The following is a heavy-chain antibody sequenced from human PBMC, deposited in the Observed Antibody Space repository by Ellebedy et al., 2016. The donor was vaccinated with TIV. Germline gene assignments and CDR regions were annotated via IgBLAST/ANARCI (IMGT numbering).Heavy chain of an antibody. CDR2: ISSSSSYI. D-gene: IGHD4-17*01. CDR3: ARDSRVTTSYYYYAMDV. Sequence: GGSLRLSCAASGFTFSSYSMNWVRQAPGKGLEWVSSISSSSSYIYYADSVKGRFTISRDNSKNTLYLQMNSLRAEDTAVYYCARDSRVTTSYYYYAMDVWGQGTTVTVSS. J-gene: IGHJ6*02. V-gene: IGHV3-21*01. CDR1: GFTFSSYS.